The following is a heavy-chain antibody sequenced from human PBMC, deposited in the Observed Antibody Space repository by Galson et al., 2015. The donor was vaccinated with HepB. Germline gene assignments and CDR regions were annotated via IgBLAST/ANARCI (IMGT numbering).Heavy chain of an antibody. J-gene: IGHJ5*02. CDR2: IDPSDSYS. CDR1: GYSFTSYW. V-gene: IGHV5-10-1*01. Sequence: QSGAEVKKPGESLRISCKGSGYSFTSYWISWVRQMPGKGLEWMGRIDPSDSYSNYSPSFQGHVTISADKSISTAYLQWSSLKASDTAMYYCAGNYYDSSGYYNWFDPWGQGTLVTVSS. CDR3: AGNYYDSSGYYNWFDP. D-gene: IGHD3-22*01.